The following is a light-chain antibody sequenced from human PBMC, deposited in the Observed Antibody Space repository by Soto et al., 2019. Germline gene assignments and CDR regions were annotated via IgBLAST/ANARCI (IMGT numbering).Light chain of an antibody. J-gene: IGKJ4*01. V-gene: IGKV3-20*01. Sequence: EIVLTQSPGTLSLSPGERATLSCRASQSVYNNYLAWYQQKPGQAPRLLINGASNRATGIPHRFSGSGSRTDSSLTSDGLEPEYVVVYFGQNYGSSPSTFGGGTKVAIK. CDR3: QNYGSSPST. CDR1: QSVYNNY. CDR2: GAS.